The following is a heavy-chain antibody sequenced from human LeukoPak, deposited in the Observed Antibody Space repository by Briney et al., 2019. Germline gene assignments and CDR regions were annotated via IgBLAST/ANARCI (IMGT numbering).Heavy chain of an antibody. V-gene: IGHV3-21*01. Sequence: GGSLRLSCAASGFTFSSYSMNWVRQAPGKGLEWVSSISSSSSYIYYADSVKGRFTISRDNAKNSLYPQMNSLRAEDTAVYYCARRRDSSGMGAFDIWGQGTMVTVSS. CDR1: GFTFSSYS. J-gene: IGHJ3*02. CDR3: ARRRDSSGMGAFDI. CDR2: ISSSSSYI. D-gene: IGHD3-22*01.